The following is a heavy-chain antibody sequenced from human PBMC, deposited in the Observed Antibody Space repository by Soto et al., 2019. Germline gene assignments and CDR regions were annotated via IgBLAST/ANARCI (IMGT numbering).Heavy chain of an antibody. J-gene: IGHJ5*02. CDR3: VRGGSNYAS. V-gene: IGHV3-7*01. CDR1: GFTFSDSW. Sequence: EVQLVESGGGLVQPGGSLRLSCTASGFTFSDSWMTWVRQAPGKGLKWVARIKRDESEKKYADSVKGRFSISRDNAKNSMYLQMDSLRGEDTAVYYCVRGGSNYASWGQGTLDTVSS. CDR2: IKRDESEK. D-gene: IGHD4-4*01.